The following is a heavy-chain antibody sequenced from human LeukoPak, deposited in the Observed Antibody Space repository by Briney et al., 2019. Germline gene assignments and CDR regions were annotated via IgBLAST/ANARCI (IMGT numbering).Heavy chain of an antibody. D-gene: IGHD5-18*01. CDR1: GFTFSTYG. CDR3: ARVAEIQLWLHSAFDC. Sequence: GGSLRLSCAASGFTFSTYGMNWVRQAPGKGLEWVSYISSGSSTIYYADSVKGRFTISRDNAKNSLYLQMNSLRDEDTAVYFCARVAEIQLWLHSAFDCWGQGTLVTVSS. CDR2: ISSGSSTI. V-gene: IGHV3-48*02. J-gene: IGHJ4*02.